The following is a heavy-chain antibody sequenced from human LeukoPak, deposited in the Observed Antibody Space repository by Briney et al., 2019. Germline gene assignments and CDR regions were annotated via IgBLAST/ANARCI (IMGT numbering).Heavy chain of an antibody. CDR1: GFTFSSYA. D-gene: IGHD1-1*01. J-gene: IGHJ4*02. CDR2: ITTSGGSA. Sequence: GGSLRLSCAASGFTFSSYAMSWVRRAPGKGLEWVSGITTSGGSASYADSVKGRFTISRDNPGNTLFMEMHSLRAGDTAVYYCARDRGPNCLDYWGQGTLVTVSS. V-gene: IGHV3-23*01. CDR3: ARDRGPNCLDY.